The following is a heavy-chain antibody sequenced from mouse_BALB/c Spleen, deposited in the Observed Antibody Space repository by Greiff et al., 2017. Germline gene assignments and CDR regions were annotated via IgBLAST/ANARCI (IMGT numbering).Heavy chain of an antibody. D-gene: IGHD2-14*01. CDR2: ISNGGGST. Sequence: EVKLMESGGGLVQPGGSRTLPCAPSGFTFSSYTMSWVRQTQEKRLEWVAYISNGGGSTYYPDTVKGRFTISRDNAKNTLYLQMSSLKSEDTAMYYCARESYDRYGDYFDYWGQGTTLTVSS. CDR3: ARESYDRYGDYFDY. V-gene: IGHV5-12-2*01. CDR1: GFTFSSYT. J-gene: IGHJ2*01.